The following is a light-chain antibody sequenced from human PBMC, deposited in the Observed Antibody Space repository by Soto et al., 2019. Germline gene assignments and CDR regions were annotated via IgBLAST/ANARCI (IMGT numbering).Light chain of an antibody. CDR1: QSVLYSSNNKNY. CDR2: WAS. CDR3: QQYYSTPQT. J-gene: IGKJ4*01. V-gene: IGKV4-1*01. Sequence: DIVMTQSPDSLAVSLGERATINCKSSQSVLYSSNNKNYLAWYQQKPGQPPKLLIYWASIRESGVPDRFSGSGSGTEFTLTISSLQAEDVAVYYCQQYYSTPQTFGGGTKVEIK.